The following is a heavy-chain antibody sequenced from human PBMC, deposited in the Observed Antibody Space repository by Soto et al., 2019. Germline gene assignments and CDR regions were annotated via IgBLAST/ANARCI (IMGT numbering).Heavy chain of an antibody. CDR2: ISSSSSTI. J-gene: IGHJ6*03. V-gene: IGHV3-48*01. CDR3: ARDRDIVVVPAAMSYYYYYMDV. CDR1: GFTFSSYS. D-gene: IGHD2-2*01. Sequence: GGFLRLSCAASGFTFSSYSMNWVRQAPGKGLEWVSYISSSSSTIYYADSVKGRFTISRDNAKNSLYLQMNSLRAEDTAVYYCARDRDIVVVPAAMSYYYYYMDVWGKGTTVTVSS.